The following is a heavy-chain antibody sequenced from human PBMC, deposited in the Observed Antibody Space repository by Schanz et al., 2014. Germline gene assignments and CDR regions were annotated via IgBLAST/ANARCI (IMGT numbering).Heavy chain of an antibody. Sequence: QVQLVQSGADVKKPGSSVRVSCKASGGTFSRLTFSWVRQAPGQGLEWMGIINLYGGSTNYAQKFQGRLTITADKSTSTAYMELSSLRSEDTAMYYCARGYGDSPTDFWGQGTLVTDSS. V-gene: IGHV1-69*08. J-gene: IGHJ4*02. CDR3: ARGYGDSPTDF. D-gene: IGHD4-17*01. CDR1: GGTFSRLT. CDR2: INLYGGST.